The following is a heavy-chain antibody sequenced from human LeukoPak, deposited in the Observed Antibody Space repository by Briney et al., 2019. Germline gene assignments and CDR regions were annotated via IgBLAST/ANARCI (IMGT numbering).Heavy chain of an antibody. J-gene: IGHJ4*02. CDR1: GGSINSNSHH. D-gene: IGHD3-9*01. CDR3: ARRGDILTDYAFDY. V-gene: IGHV4-39*01. Sequence: SETLSLTCSVSGGSINSNSHHWDWIRRAPGKGLVWLGNIYYSGTTSYNPSLKSRVTISVDTSKNQFSLRLSSVTAADTAVYYCARRGDILTDYAFDYWGQGTLVTVSS. CDR2: IYYSGTT.